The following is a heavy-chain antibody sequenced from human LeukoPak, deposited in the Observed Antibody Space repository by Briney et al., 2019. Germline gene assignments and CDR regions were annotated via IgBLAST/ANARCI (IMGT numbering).Heavy chain of an antibody. J-gene: IGHJ4*02. CDR3: ARVPYGVYVRDIDY. Sequence: PSETLSLTCTVSGYSISSGYYWGWIRQPPGKGLEWIGSIYHSGSTYYNPSLKSRVTISVDTSKNQFSLKLSSVTAADTALYYCARVPYGVYVRDIDYWGQGTLVTVSS. D-gene: IGHD5/OR15-5a*01. CDR2: IYHSGST. CDR1: GYSISSGYY. V-gene: IGHV4-38-2*02.